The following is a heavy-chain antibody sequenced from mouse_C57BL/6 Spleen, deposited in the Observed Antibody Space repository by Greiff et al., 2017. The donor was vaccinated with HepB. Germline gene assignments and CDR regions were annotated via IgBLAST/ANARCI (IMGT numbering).Heavy chain of an antibody. V-gene: IGHV1-53*01. CDR2: INPSNGGT. Sequence: QVQLQQPGTELVKPGASVKLSCKASGYTFTSYWMHWVKQRPGQGLEWIGNINPSNGGTNYNEKFKSKATLTVDKSSSTAYMQLSSLTSEDSAVYYCAREGITTVVDRLFDYWGQGTTLTVSS. D-gene: IGHD1-1*01. CDR3: AREGITTVVDRLFDY. CDR1: GYTFTSYW. J-gene: IGHJ2*01.